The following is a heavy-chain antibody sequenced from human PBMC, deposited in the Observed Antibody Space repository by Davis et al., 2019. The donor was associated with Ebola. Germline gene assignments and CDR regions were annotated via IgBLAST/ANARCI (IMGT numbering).Heavy chain of an antibody. CDR3: ARVGSGHHGDHDAFDV. Sequence: PGGSLRLSCAASGFTFSSYWMSWVRQAPGKGLEWVANIKQDGSQKYYVGSVRGGFTISRDNAKNSLFLQMNSLRVEDTAVYYCARVGSGHHGDHDAFDVWGHGTMVTVS. V-gene: IGHV3-7*03. CDR2: IKQDGSQK. J-gene: IGHJ3*01. D-gene: IGHD3-10*01. CDR1: GFTFSSYW.